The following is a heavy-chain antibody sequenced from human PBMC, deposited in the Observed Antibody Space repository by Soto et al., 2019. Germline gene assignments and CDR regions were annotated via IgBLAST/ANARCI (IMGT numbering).Heavy chain of an antibody. J-gene: IGHJ4*02. V-gene: IGHV4-38-2*01. D-gene: IGHD3-3*01. CDR2: IYHSGTT. Sequence: SETLSLTCAVSGDSISSGYYWAWIRRPPGKGLEWIGSIYHSGTTYYNPSLKSRVTISVDTSRNQFSLKLSSVTDADSAVYYCARTDKVGYYHYFGQVTRCTASS. CDR3: ARTDKVGYYHY. CDR1: GDSISSGYY.